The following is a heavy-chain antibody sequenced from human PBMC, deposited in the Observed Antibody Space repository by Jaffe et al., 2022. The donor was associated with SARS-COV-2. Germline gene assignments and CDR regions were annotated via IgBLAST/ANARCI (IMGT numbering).Heavy chain of an antibody. CDR2: IYYSGST. J-gene: IGHJ5*02. V-gene: IGHV4-31*03. CDR1: GGSISSGGYY. Sequence: QVQLQESGPGLVKPSQTLSLTCTVSGGSISSGGYYWSWIRQHPGKGLEWIGYIYYSGSTYYNPSLKSRVTISVDTSKNQFSLKLSSVTAADTAVYYCARTHYYDSSGYYWFDPWGQGTLVTVSS. D-gene: IGHD3-22*01. CDR3: ARTHYYDSSGYYWFDP.